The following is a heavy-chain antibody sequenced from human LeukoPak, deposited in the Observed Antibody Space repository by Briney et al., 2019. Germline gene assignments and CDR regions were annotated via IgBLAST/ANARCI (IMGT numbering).Heavy chain of an antibody. CDR2: ISYDGSNK. J-gene: IGHJ5*02. CDR3: AKDLVPLPGHNWFDP. V-gene: IGHV3-30*18. CDR1: GFTFSSYG. Sequence: PGGSLRLSCAASGFTFSSYGMHWVRQAPGKGLEWVAVISYDGSNKYYADSVKGRFTISRDNSKNTLYLQMNSLGVEDTAVHYCAKDLVPLPGHNWFDPWGQGTLVTVSS.